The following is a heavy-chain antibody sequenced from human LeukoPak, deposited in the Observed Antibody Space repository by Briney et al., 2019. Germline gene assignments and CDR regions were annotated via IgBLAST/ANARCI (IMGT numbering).Heavy chain of an antibody. CDR3: AKDGLATVNLYFQH. V-gene: IGHV3-30*18. Sequence: PGGSLRLSCAASGFTFSSYGMHWVRQAPGKGLEWVAVISYDGSNKYYADSVKGRFTISRDNSKNTLYLQMNCLRAEDTAVYYCAKDGLATVNLYFQHWGQGTLVTVSS. CDR2: ISYDGSNK. CDR1: GFTFSSYG. J-gene: IGHJ1*01. D-gene: IGHD4-17*01.